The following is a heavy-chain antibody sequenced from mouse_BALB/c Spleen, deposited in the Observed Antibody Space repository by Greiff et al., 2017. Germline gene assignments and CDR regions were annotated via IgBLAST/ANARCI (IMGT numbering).Heavy chain of an antibody. J-gene: IGHJ3*01. D-gene: IGHD2-14*01. Sequence: VKLMESGPGLVAPSQSLSITCTVSGFSLSRYSVHWVRQPPGKGLEWLGMIWGGGSTDYNSALKSRLSISKDNSKSQVFLKMNSLQTDDTAMYYCARTGDRYDGFAYWGQGTLVTVSA. CDR2: IWGGGST. V-gene: IGHV2-6-4*01. CDR3: ARTGDRYDGFAY. CDR1: GFSLSRYS.